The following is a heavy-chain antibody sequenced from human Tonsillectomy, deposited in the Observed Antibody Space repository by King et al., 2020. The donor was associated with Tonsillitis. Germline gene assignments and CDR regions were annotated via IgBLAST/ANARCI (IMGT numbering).Heavy chain of an antibody. CDR1: GYTFTGYY. V-gene: IGHV1-2*02. D-gene: IGHD6-25*01. CDR3: ARGRGYLSGYGMDV. CDR2: INPNSGGT. Sequence: QLVQSGAEVKKPGASVKVSCKASGYTFTGYYMHWVRQAPGQGLEWMGWINPNSGGTNHAQKFQGRVTMTRDTSISTAYMELSRLRSDDTAVYYCARGRGYLSGYGMDVWGQGTTVTVSS. J-gene: IGHJ6*02.